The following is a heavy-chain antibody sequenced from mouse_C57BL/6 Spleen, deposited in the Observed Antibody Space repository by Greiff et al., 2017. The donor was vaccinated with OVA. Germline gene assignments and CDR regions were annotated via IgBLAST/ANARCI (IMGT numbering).Heavy chain of an antibody. CDR2: INYDGSST. CDR1: GFTFSDYY. J-gene: IGHJ2*01. D-gene: IGHD3-1*01. Sequence: EVQVVESAGGLVQPGSSMKLSCTASGFTFSDYYMAWVRQVPEKGLEWVANINYDGSSTYYLDSLKSRFIISRDNAKNILYLQMSSLKSEDTATYYCAREWGSFDYWGQGTTLTVSS. CDR3: AREWGSFDY. V-gene: IGHV5-16*01.